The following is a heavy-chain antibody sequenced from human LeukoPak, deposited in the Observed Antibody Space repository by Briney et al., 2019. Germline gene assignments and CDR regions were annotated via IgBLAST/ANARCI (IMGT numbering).Heavy chain of an antibody. CDR3: ARADYYGSGNYYTSDY. V-gene: IGHV3-48*01. CDR2: IRSSSSTM. D-gene: IGHD3-10*01. J-gene: IGHJ4*02. Sequence: PGGSLRLSCAASGFTFSSYSMNWVRQAPGKGLEWVSYIRSSSSTMYYADSVKGRFTISRDNAKNSLFLHMNSLRAEDTAVYYCARADYYGSGNYYTSDYWGQGTLVTVSS. CDR1: GFTFSSYS.